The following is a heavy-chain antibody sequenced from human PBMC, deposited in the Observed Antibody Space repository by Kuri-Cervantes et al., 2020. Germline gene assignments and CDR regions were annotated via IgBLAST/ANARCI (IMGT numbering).Heavy chain of an antibody. J-gene: IGHJ6*02. CDR2: ISAYNGNT. Sequence: GESLKISCKASGYTFTSYGISWVRQAPGQGLEWMGWISAYNGNTNYAQKLQGRVTMTTDTSTSTAYMELRSLRSDDTAVYYCARDEPSGYYKTHTGGMDVRGQGTTVTVSS. CDR1: GYTFTSYG. D-gene: IGHD3-22*01. CDR3: ARDEPSGYYKTHTGGMDV. V-gene: IGHV1-18*01.